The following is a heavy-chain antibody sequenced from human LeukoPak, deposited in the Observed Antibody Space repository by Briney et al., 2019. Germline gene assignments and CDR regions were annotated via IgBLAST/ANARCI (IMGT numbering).Heavy chain of an antibody. V-gene: IGHV3-23*01. CDR1: GFTFGRYA. Sequence: GGSLRLSCAGSGFTFGRYAMSWVRQVPGKGLEWVSAISGSSGDIFYTDSVKGRFTISRDNSKSTLYLQMNSLRAGDTAVYYCAKDRFGSGSPNWFGPWGQGTLVTVSS. CDR2: ISGSSGDI. CDR3: AKDRFGSGSPNWFGP. J-gene: IGHJ5*02. D-gene: IGHD3-10*01.